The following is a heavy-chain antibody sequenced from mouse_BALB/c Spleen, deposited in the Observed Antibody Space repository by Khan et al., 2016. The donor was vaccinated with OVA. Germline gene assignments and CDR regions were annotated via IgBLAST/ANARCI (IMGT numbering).Heavy chain of an antibody. CDR2: ISSGGSYT. D-gene: IGHD2-5*01. V-gene: IGHV5-6*01. CDR3: ARQYSNSFFEY. CDR1: GFTFSSFG. Sequence: EVELVESGGDLVKPGGSLKLSCAASGFTFSSFGMSWIRQTPDKRLEWVATISSGGSYTYYQDSVKGRFTISRDNAKNTLYLQMSSLKSEDTAMYYCARQYSNSFFEYWGQGTTLTVSS. J-gene: IGHJ2*01.